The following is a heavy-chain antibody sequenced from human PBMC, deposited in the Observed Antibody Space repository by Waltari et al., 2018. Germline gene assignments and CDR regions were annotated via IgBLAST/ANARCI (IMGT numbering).Heavy chain of an antibody. CDR1: GFPFSSYA. J-gene: IGHJ2*01. CDR3: AKARDYYGSPHNL. V-gene: IGHV3-23*04. CDR2: IRGSGGST. D-gene: IGHD3-10*01. Sequence: EVQLVESGGGLVQPGGSLRLSCAASGFPFSSYALGWVRQAPGKGLGWGSAIRGSGGSTYYADSVKGRFTISRDNAKNTLYLQMNSLRAEDTAVYYCAKARDYYGSPHNLWGRGTLVTVSS.